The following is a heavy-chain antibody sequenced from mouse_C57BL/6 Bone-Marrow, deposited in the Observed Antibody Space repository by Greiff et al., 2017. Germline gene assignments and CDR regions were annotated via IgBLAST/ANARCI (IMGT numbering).Heavy chain of an antibody. CDR2: IYPGDGDT. CDR1: GYAFSSSW. Sequence: QVQLQQSGPELVKPGASVKISCKASGYAFSSSWMNWVKQRPGKGLEWIGRIYPGDGDTNYNGKFKGKATLTADKSSSTAYMQLSSLTSEDSAVYFCARSLVLRGFAYWGQGTLVTVSA. V-gene: IGHV1-82*01. D-gene: IGHD1-1*01. J-gene: IGHJ3*01. CDR3: ARSLVLRGFAY.